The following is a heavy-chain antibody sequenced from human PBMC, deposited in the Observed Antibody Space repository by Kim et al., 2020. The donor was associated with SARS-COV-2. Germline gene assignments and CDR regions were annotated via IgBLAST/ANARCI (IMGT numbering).Heavy chain of an antibody. V-gene: IGHV3-48*03. Sequence: GGSLRLSCTASDLKFSSYEMNWVRQAPGKGLEWLAYISGSGGIIHYAASLKGRFTISRDNSRNSLYLQMISMSAEDTAVYYCASGTYSDISTGVYYSKYMDVWGKGTTVTVSS. J-gene: IGHJ6*03. CDR3: ASGTYSDISTGVYYSKYMDV. D-gene: IGHD1-7*01. CDR1: DLKFSSYE. CDR2: ISGSGGII.